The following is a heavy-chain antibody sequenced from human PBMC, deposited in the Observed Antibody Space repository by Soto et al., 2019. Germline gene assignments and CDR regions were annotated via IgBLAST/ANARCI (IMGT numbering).Heavy chain of an antibody. J-gene: IGHJ4*02. CDR3: TRGWELLPPNY. D-gene: IGHD1-26*01. Sequence: QVQLVESGGGVVQPGRSLRLSCGASGFTFSSYGMHWVRQAPGKGLEWVAVIWYDGSNKYYADSVKGRFTISRDNSKNTLYLQMNSLRAEDTAVYYCTRGWELLPPNYWGQGTLVTVSS. CDR2: IWYDGSNK. CDR1: GFTFSSYG. V-gene: IGHV3-33*01.